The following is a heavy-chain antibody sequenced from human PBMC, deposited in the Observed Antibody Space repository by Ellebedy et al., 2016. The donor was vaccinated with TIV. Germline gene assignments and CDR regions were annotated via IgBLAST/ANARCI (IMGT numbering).Heavy chain of an antibody. V-gene: IGHV3-48*01. CDR2: ISGGTSAI. Sequence: GESLKISCAVSGFTFSTYSMNWVRQAAGKGLEWVSYISGGTSAIYYADSVKGRFTISRDNAENSLYLQMNSLRVDDSAVYYCVGFRGFNLWGQGAPVTVSS. D-gene: IGHD3-16*01. CDR3: VGFRGFNL. J-gene: IGHJ5*02. CDR1: GFTFSTYS.